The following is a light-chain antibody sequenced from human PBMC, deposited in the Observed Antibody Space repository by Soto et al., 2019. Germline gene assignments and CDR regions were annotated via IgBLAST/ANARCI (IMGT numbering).Light chain of an antibody. CDR1: SSDVGGYNY. J-gene: IGLJ1*01. CDR2: EVS. CDR3: SSYAGDYNLYV. Sequence: QSALTQPPSASGSPGQSVTISCTGTSSDVGGYNYVSWYQHHPGKAPKLLIYEVSKRPSGVPDRFSGSKSANTASLTVSGLQAVDEADYFCSSYAGDYNLYVFGTGTKVPS. V-gene: IGLV2-8*01.